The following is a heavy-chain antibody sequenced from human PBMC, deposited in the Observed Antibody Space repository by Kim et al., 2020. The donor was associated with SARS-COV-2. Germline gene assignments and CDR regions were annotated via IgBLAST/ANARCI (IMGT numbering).Heavy chain of an antibody. Sequence: ASVKVSCKASGYTFTRYAMHWVRQDPGQRLEWMGWINAGNGKTKYSEKFQGRVTITRDTSASTAYMELSSLRSEDTAVYYCARALYYYDSSGSTQSDDAFDIWGQGTMVTVSS. J-gene: IGHJ3*02. CDR2: INAGNGKT. V-gene: IGHV1-3*01. CDR1: GYTFTRYA. CDR3: ARALYYYDSSGSTQSDDAFDI. D-gene: IGHD3-22*01.